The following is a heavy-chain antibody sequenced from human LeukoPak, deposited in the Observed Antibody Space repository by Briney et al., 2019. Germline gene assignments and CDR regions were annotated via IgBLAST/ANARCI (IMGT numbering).Heavy chain of an antibody. CDR3: AKETYSDSSAYFDY. J-gene: IGHJ4*02. CDR2: ISYDGSNK. V-gene: IGHV3-30*18. Sequence: GGSLRLSCAASGFTFSSYWMNWARQAPGKGLEWVAVISYDGSNKYYADLVKGRFTISRDSSKNTLYLLLDSLRPDDTAVYYCAKETYSDSSAYFDYWGQGTLVTVSS. D-gene: IGHD3-22*01. CDR1: GFTFSSYW.